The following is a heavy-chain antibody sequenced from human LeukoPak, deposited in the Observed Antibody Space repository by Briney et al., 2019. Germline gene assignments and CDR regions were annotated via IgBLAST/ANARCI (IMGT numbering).Heavy chain of an antibody. CDR2: ISGSGGST. J-gene: IGHJ4*02. D-gene: IGHD3-16*01. V-gene: IGHV3-23*01. Sequence: GGSLRLSCAASGFTFSSYAMSWVRQAPGKGLEWVSAISGSGGSTYYADSVKGRFTISRDNSKNTLYLQMDSLRAQDTAVYYCARVVWGQLTYFFDYWGQGTLVTVSS. CDR3: ARVVWGQLTYFFDY. CDR1: GFTFSSYA.